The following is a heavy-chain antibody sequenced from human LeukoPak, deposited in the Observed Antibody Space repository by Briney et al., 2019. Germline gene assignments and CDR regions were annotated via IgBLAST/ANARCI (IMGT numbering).Heavy chain of an antibody. CDR1: GGSISSSSYY. V-gene: IGHV4-39*01. J-gene: IGHJ5*02. CDR3: ARSLGYCSGGSCSNWFDP. D-gene: IGHD2-15*01. CDR2: IYYSGST. Sequence: SETLSLTCTVSGGSISSSSYYWGWIRQPPGKGLEWIGSIYYSGSTYYNPSLKSRVTISVDTSKNQFSLKLSSVTAADTAVYYCARSLGYCSGGSCSNWFDPWGQGTLVTVSS.